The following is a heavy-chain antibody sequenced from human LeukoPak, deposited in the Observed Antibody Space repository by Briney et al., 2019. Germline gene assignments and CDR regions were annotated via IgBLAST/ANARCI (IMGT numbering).Heavy chain of an antibody. J-gene: IGHJ3*02. D-gene: IGHD6-19*01. CDR3: ARSRSGWYLRGSDAFDI. CDR2: IIPIFGTA. Sequence: VASVKVSCKASGGTFSSYAISWVRQAPGQGLEWMGGIIPIFGTANYAQKFQGRVTMTRNTSISTAYMELSSLRSEDTAVYYCARSRSGWYLRGSDAFDIWGQGTMVTVSS. V-gene: IGHV1-69*05. CDR1: GGTFSSYA.